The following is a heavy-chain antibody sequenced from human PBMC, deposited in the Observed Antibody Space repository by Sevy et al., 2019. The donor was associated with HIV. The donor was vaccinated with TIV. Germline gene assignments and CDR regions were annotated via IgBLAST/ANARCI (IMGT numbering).Heavy chain of an antibody. D-gene: IGHD5-18*01. CDR1: GYTFTGHF. CDR3: AAPGGYRYGSLLDY. J-gene: IGHJ4*02. Sequence: ASVKVSCKASGYTFTGHFMHWVRQAHGQGLEWMGWINPDSGDTKYAQKFQGGVTVTRDTSITTVYMELSSLRSDDTAVYYCAAPGGYRYGSLLDYWGQGTLVTVSS. CDR2: INPDSGDT. V-gene: IGHV1-2*02.